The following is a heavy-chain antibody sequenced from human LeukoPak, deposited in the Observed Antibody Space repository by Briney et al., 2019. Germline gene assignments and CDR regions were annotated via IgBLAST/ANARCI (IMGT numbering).Heavy chain of an antibody. V-gene: IGHV3-23*01. D-gene: IGHD1-26*01. Sequence: GRSLRLSCAASGFTFSGYAMSWVRQAPGKGLEWVSTISGSGDSTYYADSVKGQFTISRDNSKNTLYLQMNSLRAEDTAVYYCAKDLWVMPTSGPLFDFWGQGTLVTVSS. CDR3: AKDLWVMPTSGPLFDF. CDR2: ISGSGDST. J-gene: IGHJ4*02. CDR1: GFTFSGYA.